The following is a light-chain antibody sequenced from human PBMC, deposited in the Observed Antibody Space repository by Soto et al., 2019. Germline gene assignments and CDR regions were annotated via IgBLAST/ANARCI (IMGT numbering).Light chain of an antibody. J-gene: IGLJ2*01. CDR1: SSNIGSNY. CDR3: AAWDDSLSGVV. V-gene: IGLV1-47*01. CDR2: RNN. Sequence: QSVLTQPPSASGTPGQRVTISCSGSSSNIGSNYVYWYQQLPGTAPKLLIYRNNQRPSGVPDRFSGSKSGTSASLAIRGLRSEDEADYYCAAWDDSLSGVVFGGGTQLTV.